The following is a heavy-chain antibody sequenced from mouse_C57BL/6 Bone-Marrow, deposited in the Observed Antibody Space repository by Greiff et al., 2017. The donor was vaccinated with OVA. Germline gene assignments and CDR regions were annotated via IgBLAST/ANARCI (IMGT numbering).Heavy chain of an antibody. Sequence: EVQLQQSGPELVKPGASVKIPCKASGYSFTDYNMDWVKQSHGKSLEWIGDINPNNGGTIYNQKFKGKATLTVDKSSSTAYMELRSLTSEDTAVYYCARWGAQATYYAMDYWGQGTSVTVSS. CDR3: ARWGAQATYYAMDY. D-gene: IGHD3-2*02. CDR2: INPNNGGT. V-gene: IGHV1-18*01. CDR1: GYSFTDYN. J-gene: IGHJ4*01.